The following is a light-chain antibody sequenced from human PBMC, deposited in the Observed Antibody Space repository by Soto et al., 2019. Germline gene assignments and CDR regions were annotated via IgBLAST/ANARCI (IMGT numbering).Light chain of an antibody. V-gene: IGKV1-16*01. CDR3: QQYYSYPRT. CDR1: QDIDIS. CDR2: AAS. Sequence: DIQMTQSPSTLSASVGDRVTITCRASQDIDISLAWFQQRPGKAPKLLIYAASTLQSGVPSRFSGSGSGTDFTLTISCLQSEDFATYYCQQYYSYPRTFGQGTKVDIK. J-gene: IGKJ1*01.